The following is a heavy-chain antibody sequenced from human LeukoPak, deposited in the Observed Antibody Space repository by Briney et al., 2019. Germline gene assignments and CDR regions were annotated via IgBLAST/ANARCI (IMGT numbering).Heavy chain of an antibody. CDR3: ARRGASSSEEY. J-gene: IGHJ4*02. V-gene: IGHV4-39*01. Sequence: SETLSLTCTVSGGSISSSSHYWGWIRQPTRKGLEWIGSIYYSGSTYYNPSLESRVTISVDTSKNQFSLKVSSVTAADTAVYYCARRGASSSEEYWGQGTLVIVSS. CDR2: IYYSGST. CDR1: GGSISSSSHY. D-gene: IGHD6-6*01.